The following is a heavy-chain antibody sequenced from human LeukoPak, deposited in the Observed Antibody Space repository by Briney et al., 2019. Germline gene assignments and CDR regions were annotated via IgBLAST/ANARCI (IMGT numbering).Heavy chain of an antibody. Sequence: GGSLRLSCAASGFTFSSYWMNWARQAPGKGLEWVASINHNGNVNYYVDSVKGRFTISRDNAKNSLYLQMSNLRAEDTAVYFCARVGGLDVWGQGATVTVSS. CDR1: GFTFSSYW. CDR3: ARVGGLDV. CDR2: INHNGNVN. D-gene: IGHD1-26*01. V-gene: IGHV3-7*03. J-gene: IGHJ6*02.